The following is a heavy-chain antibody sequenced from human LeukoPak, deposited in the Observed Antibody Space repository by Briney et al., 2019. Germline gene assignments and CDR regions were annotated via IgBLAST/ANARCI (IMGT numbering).Heavy chain of an antibody. J-gene: IGHJ4*02. CDR3: ARRQNCSSTSCYPYYFDY. CDR2: INHSGST. V-gene: IGHV4-34*01. D-gene: IGHD2-2*01. Sequence: SETLSLTCAVYGGSFSGYYWSWIRQPPGKGLEWIGEINHSGSTNYNPSLKSRVTLSVDTSKNQFSLKLSSVTAADTAVYYCARRQNCSSTSCYPYYFDYWGQGTLVTVSS. CDR1: GGSFSGYY.